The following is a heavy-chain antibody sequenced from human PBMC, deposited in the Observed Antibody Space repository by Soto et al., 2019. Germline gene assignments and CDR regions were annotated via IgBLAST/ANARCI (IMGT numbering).Heavy chain of an antibody. V-gene: IGHV1-69*02. CDR3: TIGSWSGEVFDI. Sequence: QVQLVQSGAEVKKPGSSVKVSCKDSGGTFSTYSMFWVRQAPGQGLEWMGRIIPMLGVRNYAQRFQDRVTIIADKSTATVHLELSSLRSEDTALYYCTIGSWSGEVFDIWGQGTMVTVSS. CDR2: IIPMLGVR. CDR1: GGTFSTYS. D-gene: IGHD2-21*01. J-gene: IGHJ3*02.